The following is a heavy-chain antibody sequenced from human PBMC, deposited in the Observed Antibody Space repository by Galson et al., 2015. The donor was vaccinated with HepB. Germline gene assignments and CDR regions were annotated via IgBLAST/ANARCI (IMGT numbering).Heavy chain of an antibody. CDR1: GYTFSTYS. CDR2: ISAYDRDT. CDR3: ARGCVSGGSCLFYYYYYGMDV. D-gene: IGHD2-15*01. V-gene: IGHV1-18*01. Sequence: SVKVSCKASGYTFSTYSITWVRQAPGQGLEWMGWISAYDRDTNYAQKFRGRVTMTTDTSTTTAYMELSRLRTDDTAVYYCARGCVSGGSCLFYYYYYGMDVWGQGTTVTVSS. J-gene: IGHJ6*02.